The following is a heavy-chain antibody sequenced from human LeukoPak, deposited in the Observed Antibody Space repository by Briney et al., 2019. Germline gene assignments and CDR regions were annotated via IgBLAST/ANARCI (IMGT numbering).Heavy chain of an antibody. D-gene: IGHD1-20*01. Sequence: PSETLSLTCTVSGGSISSGGYYWSWIRQHPGKGLEWMGYIYYSGSTYYNPSLKSRVTISVDTSKNQFSLKLSSVTAADTAVYYCASDLTGTYYYYGMDVWGQGTTVTVSS. V-gene: IGHV4-31*03. J-gene: IGHJ6*02. CDR2: IYYSGST. CDR1: GGSISSGGYY. CDR3: ASDLTGTYYYYGMDV.